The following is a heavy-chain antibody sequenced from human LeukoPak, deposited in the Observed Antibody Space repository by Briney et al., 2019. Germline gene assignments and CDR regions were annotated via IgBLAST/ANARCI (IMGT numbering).Heavy chain of an antibody. D-gene: IGHD2-15*01. CDR3: AKVRPLGYCSGGSCYQGHYFDY. CDR1: GFTFSSYA. V-gene: IGHV3-23*01. Sequence: GGSLRLSCAASGFTFSSYAISWVRQAPGKGLEWVSAISGSGGSTYYADSVKGRFTISRDNSKNTLYLQMNSLRAEDTAVYYCAKVRPLGYCSGGSCYQGHYFDYWGQGTLVTVSS. J-gene: IGHJ4*02. CDR2: ISGSGGST.